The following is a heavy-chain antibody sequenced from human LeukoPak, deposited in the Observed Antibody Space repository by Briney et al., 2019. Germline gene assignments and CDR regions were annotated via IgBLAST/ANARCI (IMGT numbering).Heavy chain of an antibody. V-gene: IGHV3-23*01. J-gene: IGHJ4*02. D-gene: IGHD3-3*01. CDR2: ISNNGGYT. CDR1: GFTFSSSA. Sequence: GGSLRLSCAASGFTFSSSAMSWVRQAPGKGLEWVSAISNNGGYTYYADSVQGRFTISRDNSKSTLCLQMNSLRAEDTAVYYCAKVFGVANYDYWGQGTLVTVSS. CDR3: AKVFGVANYDY.